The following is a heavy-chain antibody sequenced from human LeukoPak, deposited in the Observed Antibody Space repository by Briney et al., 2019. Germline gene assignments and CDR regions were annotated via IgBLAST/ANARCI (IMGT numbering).Heavy chain of an antibody. CDR2: ISGSGIST. CDR1: GFTFSIYV. CDR3: AKDANMATAGIFDY. J-gene: IGHJ4*02. D-gene: IGHD6-13*01. Sequence: PGGSLRLSCAASGFTFSIYVMSWVRQAPGKGLEWVSAISGSGISTYYADSVKGRFTISRDNSKNTLYLQMNSLRAEDTAVYYCAKDANMATAGIFDYWGQGTLVAVSS. V-gene: IGHV3-23*01.